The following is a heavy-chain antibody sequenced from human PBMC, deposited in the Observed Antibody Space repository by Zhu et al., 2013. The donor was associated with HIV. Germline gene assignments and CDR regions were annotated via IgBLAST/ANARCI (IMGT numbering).Heavy chain of an antibody. D-gene: IGHD5-18*01. CDR3: ARMDTENYYYYYMDV. J-gene: IGHJ6*03. Sequence: EVQLVESGGGLVQPGGSLRLSCAASGFTFSKRSMNWVRQAPGKGLEWLSHIGSSSSTILYADSVKGRFTVSRDGAKNSLYLQMDNLRVEDTAVYYCARMDTENYYYYYMDVWGKGTTVTVSS. CDR1: GFTFSKRS. V-gene: IGHV3-48*04. CDR2: IGSSSSTI.